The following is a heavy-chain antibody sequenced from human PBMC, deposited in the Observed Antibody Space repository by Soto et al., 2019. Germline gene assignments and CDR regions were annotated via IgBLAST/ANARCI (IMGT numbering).Heavy chain of an antibody. Sequence: ASVKVSCKASGYTFTGYYMHWVRQAPGQGLEWKGWINPNSGGTNYAQKFQGWVTMTRDTSISTAYMELSRLRSDDTALYYCARDSYDSSGYYHSYFDYWGQGTLVTVSS. CDR3: ARDSYDSSGYYHSYFDY. J-gene: IGHJ4*02. V-gene: IGHV1-2*04. D-gene: IGHD3-22*01. CDR2: INPNSGGT. CDR1: GYTFTGYY.